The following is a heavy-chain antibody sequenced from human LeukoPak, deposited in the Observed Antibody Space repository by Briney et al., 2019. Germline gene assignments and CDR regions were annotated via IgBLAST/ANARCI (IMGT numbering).Heavy chain of an antibody. Sequence: SVKVSCKASGGTFSSYAISWVRQAPGQGLEWMGRIIPILGIANYAQKFQGRVTITADKSTSTAYMELSSLRSEDTAVYYCARDQIAATLDYYYYGMDVWGQGTTVTVSS. V-gene: IGHV1-69*04. D-gene: IGHD2-15*01. CDR3: ARDQIAATLDYYYYGMDV. CDR2: IIPILGIA. J-gene: IGHJ6*02. CDR1: GGTFSSYA.